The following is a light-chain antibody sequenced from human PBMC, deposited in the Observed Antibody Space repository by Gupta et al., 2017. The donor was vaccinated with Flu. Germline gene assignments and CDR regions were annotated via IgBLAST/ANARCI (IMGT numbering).Light chain of an antibody. CDR2: NAS. V-gene: IGKV6-21*01. J-gene: IGKJ1*01. CDR1: QSIGSC. CDR3: HHRSSFPLT. Sequence: EIVLIQSLDFQSVTLKEKVTITCRASQSIGSCLQWYQQKPEQCPKLLINNASQVGSGVPSRFSGSGSGTDFTLTINSREPEDAAKYYCHHRSSFPLTFGQGTKVEIK.